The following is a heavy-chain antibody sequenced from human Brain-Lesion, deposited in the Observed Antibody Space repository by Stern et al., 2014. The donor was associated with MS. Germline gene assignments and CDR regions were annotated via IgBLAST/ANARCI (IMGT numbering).Heavy chain of an antibody. CDR1: GFTFSSYG. D-gene: IGHD5-24*01. Sequence: VQLLESGGGVVQPGTSPRLSCAASGFTFSSYGMHWVRQAPGKGLEWVALAWYDGSTAYYTNSVKGRFTISRDNSKNTLSLQMNSLTAEDTAVYYCARGHIPYAYNYLFDYWGQGTLVTVSS. V-gene: IGHV3-33*01. J-gene: IGHJ4*02. CDR2: AWYDGSTA. CDR3: ARGHIPYAYNYLFDY.